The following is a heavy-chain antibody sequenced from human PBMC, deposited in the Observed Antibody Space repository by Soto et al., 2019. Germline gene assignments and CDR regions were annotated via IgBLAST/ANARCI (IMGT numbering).Heavy chain of an antibody. D-gene: IGHD3-22*01. CDR3: ARYGYDSSGYFHPY. V-gene: IGHV3-72*01. Sequence: EVQLVESGGGLVQPGGPLRLSCAASGFTFSDHYMDWVRQAPGKGLEWVGRTRNKANSYTTEYAASVKGRFTISRDDSKNSLYLQMNSLKTEDTAVYYCARYGYDSSGYFHPYWGQGTLVTVSS. CDR2: TRNKANSYTT. CDR1: GFTFSDHY. J-gene: IGHJ4*02.